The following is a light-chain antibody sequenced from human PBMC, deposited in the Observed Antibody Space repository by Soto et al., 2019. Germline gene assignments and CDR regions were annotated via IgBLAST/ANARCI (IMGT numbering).Light chain of an antibody. Sequence: EIVMTQSPATLSVSPGERATLSCRASQSIYSDLAWYQQKPGQAPRLLIYGAFTRATGIPARFSGSGSGTEFTLTISSLQSEDFAVYYCQQYNNWPPLTFGGGTKVEIK. J-gene: IGKJ4*01. CDR3: QQYNNWPPLT. CDR2: GAF. CDR1: QSIYSD. V-gene: IGKV3-15*01.